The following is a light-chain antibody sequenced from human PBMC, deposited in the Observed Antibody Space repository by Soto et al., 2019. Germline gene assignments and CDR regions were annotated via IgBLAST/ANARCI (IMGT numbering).Light chain of an antibody. CDR3: QSYDSSLSGYV. V-gene: IGLV1-40*01. J-gene: IGLJ1*01. Sequence: QSVLTQPPSVSGAPGQRVTISCTGSSSNIGAGYDVHWYQQLPGTAPKLLIYGNSNRPSGVPDRFSGSKSGTSASLAITGLQAADEAHYYCQSYDSSLSGYVFGTGTKV. CDR2: GNS. CDR1: SSNIGAGYD.